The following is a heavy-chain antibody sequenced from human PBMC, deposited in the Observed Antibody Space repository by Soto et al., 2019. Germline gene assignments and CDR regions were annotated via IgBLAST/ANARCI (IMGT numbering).Heavy chain of an antibody. D-gene: IGHD3-3*01. CDR2: IYYSGST. CDR1: GXSITSYY. V-gene: IGHV4-59*08. Sequence: PSETLSLTCTVSGXSITSYYWSWIRQPPGKGLEWIGYIYYSGSTNYYPSLKSRVAISVDTSKNHFSLKLSSVTAADTAVYYCARHSNDFWSGYQRIDYWGQGTLVTVSS. J-gene: IGHJ4*02. CDR3: ARHSNDFWSGYQRIDY.